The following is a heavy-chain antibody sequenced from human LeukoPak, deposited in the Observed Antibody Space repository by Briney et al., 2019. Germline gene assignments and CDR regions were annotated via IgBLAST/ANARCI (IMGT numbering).Heavy chain of an antibody. V-gene: IGHV4-34*01. CDR2: INDYTGNT. D-gene: IGHD4-17*01. CDR1: GGSFTDYF. Sequence: SETLSLTCTVFGGSFTDYFWTWLRHSPGKGLEWIGEINDYTGNTKYNPSLNSRVSISLEKSKNQLSLELRSVTAADTAVYYCARDLVTVTKGFDIWGQGTMVSVAS. J-gene: IGHJ3*02. CDR3: ARDLVTVTKGFDI.